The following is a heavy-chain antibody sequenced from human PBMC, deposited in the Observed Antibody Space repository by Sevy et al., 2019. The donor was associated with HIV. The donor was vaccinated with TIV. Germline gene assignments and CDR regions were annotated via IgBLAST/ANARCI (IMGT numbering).Heavy chain of an antibody. D-gene: IGHD3-3*01. Sequence: ASVKVSCKASGYTFTGYYMHWVRQAPGQGLEWMGWINPNSGGTNYAQKFQGRVTMTRDTSISTAYMELSSLRSDDTAVYYCATDFWSGYYSGLRYNYYGMDVWGQGTTVTVSS. V-gene: IGHV1-2*02. CDR2: INPNSGGT. CDR1: GYTFTGYY. CDR3: ATDFWSGYYSGLRYNYYGMDV. J-gene: IGHJ6*02.